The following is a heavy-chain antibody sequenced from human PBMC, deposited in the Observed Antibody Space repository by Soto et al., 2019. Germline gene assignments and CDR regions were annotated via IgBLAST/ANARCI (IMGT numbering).Heavy chain of an antibody. CDR1: GYTFTSYY. CDR3: ASSGYSSGWKNWFDP. D-gene: IGHD6-19*01. CDR2: INPSGGST. J-gene: IGHJ5*02. V-gene: IGHV1-46*01. Sequence: ASVKVSCKASGYTFTSYYMHWVRQAPGQGLEWMGIINPSGGSTSYAQKFQGRVTMTRDTSTSTVYMELSSLRSEDTAVYYCASSGYSSGWKNWFDPWGQGTLVTVSS.